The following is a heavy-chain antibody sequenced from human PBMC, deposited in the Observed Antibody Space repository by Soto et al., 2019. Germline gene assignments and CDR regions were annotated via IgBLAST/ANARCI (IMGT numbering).Heavy chain of an antibody. V-gene: IGHV3-74*01. Sequence: EVQLVESGGGLVQPGESLRLSCEASGFTFSYYWMHWVRQAPGKGLVWVSRIHSDGSSTTYADSVKGRFTISRDNARNTLYRQMNSLRAEDTAVYYCARGDRGAFDLWGQGTVVTVSS. J-gene: IGHJ3*01. CDR2: IHSDGSST. CDR1: GFTFSYYW. D-gene: IGHD1-26*01. CDR3: ARGDRGAFDL.